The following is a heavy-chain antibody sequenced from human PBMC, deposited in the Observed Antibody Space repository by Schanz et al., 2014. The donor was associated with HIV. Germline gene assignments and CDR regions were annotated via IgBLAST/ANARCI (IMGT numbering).Heavy chain of an antibody. CDR1: GFTFNNYA. V-gene: IGHV3-23*01. J-gene: IGHJ6*02. Sequence: EVQLLEFGGGSVRPGESLRLSCLASGFTFNNYAMSWVRQAPGKGLEWVAVINWNGDTTYYADSVKGRFTISRDNPKNRLYLQMNSLRAEDTAVYYCANSGYCTSGICYTRGNGMDVWGQGTTVTVSS. D-gene: IGHD2-8*01. CDR2: INWNGDTT. CDR3: ANSGYCTSGICYTRGNGMDV.